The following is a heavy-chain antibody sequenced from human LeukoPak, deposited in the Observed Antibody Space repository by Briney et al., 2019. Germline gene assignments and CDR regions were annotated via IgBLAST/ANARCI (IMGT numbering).Heavy chain of an antibody. CDR1: GYTFTGYY. Sequence: ASVKVSCKASGYTFTGYYMHWVRQAPGQGLEWMGWINPNSGGTNYAQKFQGRVTMTRDTSISTAYMELSRLRSDDTAVYYCARDPIHDFWSGYYTGWGQGTLVTVSS. CDR2: INPNSGGT. CDR3: ARDPIHDFWSGYYTG. D-gene: IGHD3-3*01. V-gene: IGHV1-2*02. J-gene: IGHJ4*02.